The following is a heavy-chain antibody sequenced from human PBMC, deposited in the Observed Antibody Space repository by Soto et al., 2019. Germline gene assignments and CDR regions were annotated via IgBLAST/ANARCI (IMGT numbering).Heavy chain of an antibody. CDR1: GVSISINSYY. D-gene: IGHD2-8*01. CDR2: IHYSGST. V-gene: IGHV4-61*01. Sequence: SETLSLTCTVSGVSISINSYYWNWIRQPPGKGLELIGYIHYSGSTDYNPSLKSPFTISVDTSKNQFSLKLNSVTAADTAVYYCARAAGSNRGNCYYGMDVWGQGTTVT. CDR3: ARAAGSNRGNCYYGMDV. J-gene: IGHJ6*02.